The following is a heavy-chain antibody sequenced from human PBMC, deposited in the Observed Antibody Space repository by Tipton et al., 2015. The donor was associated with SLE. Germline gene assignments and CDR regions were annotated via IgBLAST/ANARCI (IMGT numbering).Heavy chain of an antibody. CDR3: ARGYRPGTTWFDP. CDR1: GGSISSHY. Sequence: TLSLTCTVSGGSISSHYWSWIRQPPGKGLEWIGYIYYSGSTNYNPSLKSRVTISVDTSKNQFSLKLSSVTAADTAVYYCARGYRPGTTWFDPWGRGTLVTVSS. CDR2: IYYSGST. D-gene: IGHD1-7*01. J-gene: IGHJ2*01. V-gene: IGHV4-59*11.